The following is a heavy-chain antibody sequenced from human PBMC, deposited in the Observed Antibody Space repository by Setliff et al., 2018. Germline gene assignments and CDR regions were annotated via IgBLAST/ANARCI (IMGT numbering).Heavy chain of an antibody. V-gene: IGHV1-2*02. Sequence: CKASGYTFTSFFHQWVRQAPGQGLEWLGWINSNSGSTTYAQKFQGRVTMTRDTSINTVYMELKSLTSDDSAVYYCAREVPGYSGALDFWGRGTLVTVSS. CDR2: INSNSGST. CDR1: GYTFTSFF. J-gene: IGHJ5*01. D-gene: IGHD5-12*01. CDR3: AREVPGYSGALDF.